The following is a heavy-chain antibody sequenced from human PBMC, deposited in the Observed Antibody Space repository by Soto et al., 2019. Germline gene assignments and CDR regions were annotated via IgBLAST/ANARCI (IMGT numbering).Heavy chain of an antibody. V-gene: IGHV3-23*01. J-gene: IGHJ5*02. CDR1: GFMFENYA. D-gene: IGHD2-8*01. CDR2: VRGNSYGA. Sequence: VGSLRLSCAASGFMFENYAMIWVRQAPGKGLEWVATVRGNSYGAYYADSVRGRFIISRDNSKNTMSLQLNSLRDDDTAIYYCAKGKSENGVDWLDPWGPGTLVTVSS. CDR3: AKGKSENGVDWLDP.